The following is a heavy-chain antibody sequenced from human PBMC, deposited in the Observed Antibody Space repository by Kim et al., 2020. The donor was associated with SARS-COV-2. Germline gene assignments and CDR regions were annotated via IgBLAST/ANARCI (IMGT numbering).Heavy chain of an antibody. V-gene: IGHV1-58*01. D-gene: IGHD3-22*01. J-gene: IGHJ6*02. CDR1: GFTFTSSA. CDR3: AAGQVVMSHYYYYGMDV. Sequence: SVKVSCKASGFTFTSSAVQWVRQARGQRLEWIGWIVVGSGNTNYAQKFQERVTITRDMSTSTAYMELSSLRSEDTAVYYCAAGQVVMSHYYYYGMDVWGQGTTVTVSS. CDR2: IVVGSGNT.